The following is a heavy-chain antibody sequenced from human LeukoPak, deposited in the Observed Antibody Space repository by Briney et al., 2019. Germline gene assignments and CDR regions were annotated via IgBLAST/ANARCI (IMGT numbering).Heavy chain of an antibody. V-gene: IGHV3-11*01. CDR1: GFTFSDYY. Sequence: GGSLRLSCAASGFTFSDYYMSWIRQAPGKGLEWVSYISSSGSTIYYADSVRGRFTIARDNAKNSLYLQMNSLRAEDTGVYYGARDARDCSSTSCYSRYYMDVWGKGTTVTVSS. J-gene: IGHJ6*03. CDR2: ISSSGSTI. CDR3: ARDARDCSSTSCYSRYYMDV. D-gene: IGHD2-2*02.